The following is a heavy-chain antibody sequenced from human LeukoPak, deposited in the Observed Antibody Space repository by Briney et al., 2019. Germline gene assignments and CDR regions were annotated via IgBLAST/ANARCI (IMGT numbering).Heavy chain of an antibody. Sequence: KVGNSLKISFKGSGYSFSGYWIGWVRQMPGKGLEWMGFIHGGDSETRYRPSFQGQVTISVDKSISTAYLQWSSLKASDTAMYYCAIGAHGTGYYDYWGQGTLVTVSS. CDR1: GYSFSGYW. CDR2: IHGGDSET. D-gene: IGHD3-10*01. CDR3: AIGAHGTGYYDY. V-gene: IGHV5-51*01. J-gene: IGHJ4*02.